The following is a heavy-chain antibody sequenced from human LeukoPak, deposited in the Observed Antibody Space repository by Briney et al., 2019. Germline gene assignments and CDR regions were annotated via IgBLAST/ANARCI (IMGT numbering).Heavy chain of an antibody. J-gene: IGHJ4*02. V-gene: IGHV3-30-3*01. CDR3: ARANSSAWHNFDF. CDR1: GFTFSSYA. Sequence: GGSLRLSCAASGFTFSSYATHWVRQAPGKGLEWVAVISYDGSDYYADSVKGRFTISRDNSRDTLYLEMNSLRAEDRAVYYCARANSSAWHNFDFWGQGTLVTVSS. D-gene: IGHD6-19*01. CDR2: ISYDGSD.